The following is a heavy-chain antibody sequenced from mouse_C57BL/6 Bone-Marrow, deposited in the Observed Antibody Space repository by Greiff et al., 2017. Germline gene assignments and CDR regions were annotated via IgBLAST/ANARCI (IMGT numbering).Heavy chain of an antibody. CDR3: ARRTDY. V-gene: IGHV1-82*01. Sequence: VQLQQSGPELVKPGASVTISCKASGYAFSSSWMNWVKQRPGKGLEWIGRIYPGDGDTNYNGKFKGKATLTADKSSSTAYMHLSSLTSEGSAVYFCARRTDYWGQGTTVTVSA. J-gene: IGHJ2*01. CDR1: GYAFSSSW. CDR2: IYPGDGDT.